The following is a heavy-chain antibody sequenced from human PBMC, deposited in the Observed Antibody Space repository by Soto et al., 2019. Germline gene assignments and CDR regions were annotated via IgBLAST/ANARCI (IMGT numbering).Heavy chain of an antibody. Sequence: PGGSLRLSCAASGFTFSGYSMNWVRQAPGKGLEWVSSISKSISYIYYADSVKGRFSISRDNAKNSLYLQMNSLRAEDTAVYYCARDLLHAFDIWGQGTMVT. CDR1: GFTFSGYS. V-gene: IGHV3-21*06. CDR2: ISKSISYI. CDR3: ARDLLHAFDI. J-gene: IGHJ3*02.